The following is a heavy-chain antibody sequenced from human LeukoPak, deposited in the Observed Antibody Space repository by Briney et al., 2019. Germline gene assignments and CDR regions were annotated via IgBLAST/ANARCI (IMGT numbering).Heavy chain of an antibody. Sequence: SETLSLTCAVSGGSFSGYYGSWIRQPPGKGLEWIGEINHSGSTNYNPSLKSRVTISVDTSKNQFSLKLSSVTAADTAVYYCAAEVATISSWGQGTLVTVSS. CDR3: AAEVATISS. CDR2: INHSGST. D-gene: IGHD5-12*01. CDR1: GGSFSGYY. J-gene: IGHJ4*02. V-gene: IGHV4-34*01.